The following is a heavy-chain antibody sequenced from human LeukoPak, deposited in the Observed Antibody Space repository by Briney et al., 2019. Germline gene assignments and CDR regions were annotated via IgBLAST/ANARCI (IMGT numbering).Heavy chain of an antibody. CDR3: AKPFYRSGTGGFDY. Sequence: SETLSLTCAVYGGSFSPYYWSWIRQAPGKGLEWIGEIDHSGSTNYNPSLKTRFIMSVDASKSQFSLNLTSVTAADTAVYYCAKPFYRSGTGGFDYWGQGTPVTVSS. CDR1: GGSFSPYY. CDR2: IDHSGST. D-gene: IGHD1-1*01. V-gene: IGHV4-34*01. J-gene: IGHJ4*02.